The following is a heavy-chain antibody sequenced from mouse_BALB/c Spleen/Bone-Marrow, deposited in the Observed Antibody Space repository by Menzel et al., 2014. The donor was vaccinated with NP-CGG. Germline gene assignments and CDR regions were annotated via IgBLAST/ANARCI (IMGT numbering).Heavy chain of an antibody. Sequence: QVQLQQPGAELVKPGASVKMSCKASGYTFTSYNMHWVKQTPGQGLEWIGSIYPGNGGTSNNQKFKGKATLTADKSSSTAFMQLSSLTSEDSAVYYCARGYNYVMDYWGQGSSVTVSS. D-gene: IGHD3-1*01. CDR2: IYPGNGGT. V-gene: IGHV1-12*01. J-gene: IGHJ4*01. CDR3: ARGYNYVMDY. CDR1: GYTFTSYN.